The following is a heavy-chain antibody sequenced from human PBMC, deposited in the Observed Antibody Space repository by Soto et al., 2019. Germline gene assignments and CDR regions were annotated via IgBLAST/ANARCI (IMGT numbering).Heavy chain of an antibody. CDR3: ARVFMVGAPRADVMDV. J-gene: IGHJ6*02. Sequence: PSETLSLTCTVSGGSISSYYWSWIRQPAGKGLEWIGRIYTSGSTNYNPSLKSRVTMSVDTSKNQFSLKLSSVPAAATAVYYCARVFMVGAPRADVMDVWGQGTTVTVSS. CDR1: GGSISSYY. D-gene: IGHD1-26*01. V-gene: IGHV4-4*07. CDR2: IYTSGST.